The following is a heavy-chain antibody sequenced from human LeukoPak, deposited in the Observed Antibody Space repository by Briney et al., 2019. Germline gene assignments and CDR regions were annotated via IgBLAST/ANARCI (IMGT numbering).Heavy chain of an antibody. CDR3: TRDQTPYY. J-gene: IGHJ4*02. CDR1: GFTFGDYA. CDR2: IASETYGRTA. Sequence: PGGSLRLSCTASGFTFGDYAMTWVRQAPGKGLEWVGFIASETYGRTAEYAASVKGRFTLSRDASKRIAYLQMNSLNTEDTAVYYCTRDQTPYYWGQGTLVTVSS. V-gene: IGHV3-49*04.